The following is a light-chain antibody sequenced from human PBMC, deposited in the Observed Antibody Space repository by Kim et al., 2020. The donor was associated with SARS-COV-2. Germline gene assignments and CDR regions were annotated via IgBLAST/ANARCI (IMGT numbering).Light chain of an antibody. J-gene: IGKJ1*01. Sequence: ATINCKASQSVLSSSNNKNYLVWYQQKPGQPPKRLIYWASTRESGVPYRFSGSGSGTDFTLTISSLQAEDVAVYYCQQYYSTPRTFGQGTKVDIK. CDR3: QQYYSTPRT. CDR1: QSVLSSSNNKNY. CDR2: WAS. V-gene: IGKV4-1*01.